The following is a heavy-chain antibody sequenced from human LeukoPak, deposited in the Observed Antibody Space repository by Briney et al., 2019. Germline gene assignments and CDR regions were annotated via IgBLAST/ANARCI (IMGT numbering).Heavy chain of an antibody. J-gene: IGHJ5*02. D-gene: IGHD3-10*01. CDR1: GFTFSSYA. Sequence: GGSLRLSCAASGFTFSSYAMSWVRQTPGKGLVWVSRLKSDGSTIYADSVKGRFTISRDNAKNTLYLQMNSLRAEDTAIYYCPRAVTYFYGSVTYDWFDPWGQGTLVTVSS. V-gene: IGHV3-74*01. CDR3: PRAVTYFYGSVTYDWFDP. CDR2: LKSDGST.